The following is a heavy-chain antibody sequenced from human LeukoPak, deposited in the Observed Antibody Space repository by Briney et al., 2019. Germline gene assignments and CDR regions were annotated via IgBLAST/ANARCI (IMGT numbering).Heavy chain of an antibody. V-gene: IGHV3-7*01. Sequence: GRSLRLSCAASGFTFSSYWMSCVRPAPGKGLERVAKIKQDGSEKYYVDSVKGRLTIFRDNEKNSLYLQMNRLGAEDTAVYYCGGSSSWHDGGRFDYWGQGTLVTVSS. D-gene: IGHD6-13*01. J-gene: IGHJ4*02. CDR1: GFTFSSYW. CDR2: IKQDGSEK. CDR3: GGSSSWHDGGRFDY.